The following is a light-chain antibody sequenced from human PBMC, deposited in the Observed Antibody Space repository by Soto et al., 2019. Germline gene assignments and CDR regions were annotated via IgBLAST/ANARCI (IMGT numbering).Light chain of an antibody. CDR2: EVT. V-gene: IGLV2-8*01. CDR3: CSYAGSYKGV. J-gene: IGLJ1*01. CDR1: SSDVGIYNY. Sequence: QSALTQPASVSGSPGQSIAISCTGSSSDVGIYNYVSWYQQHPGKVPKLIIYEVTNRPSGVPDRFSGSKSGNTASLTISGLQAEDEADYYCCSYAGSYKGVFGTGTKVTVL.